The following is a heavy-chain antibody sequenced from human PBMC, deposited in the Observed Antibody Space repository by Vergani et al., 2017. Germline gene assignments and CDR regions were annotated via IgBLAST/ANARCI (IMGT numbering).Heavy chain of an antibody. Sequence: QVQLVQSGAEVKKPGSSVKVSCKASGGTFSSYAISWVRQAPGQGLEWMGGIIPIFGTANYAQKFQGRVTITADESTSTAYMELSSLRSEDTAVYYCARVKTTVTTQDRHYYYYYYMDVWDKGTTVTVSS. D-gene: IGHD4-17*01. J-gene: IGHJ6*03. CDR2: IIPIFGTA. CDR3: ARVKTTVTTQDRHYYYYYYMDV. CDR1: GGTFSSYA. V-gene: IGHV1-69*01.